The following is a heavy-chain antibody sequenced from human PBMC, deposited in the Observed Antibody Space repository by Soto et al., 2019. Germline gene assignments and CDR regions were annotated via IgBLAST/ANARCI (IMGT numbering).Heavy chain of an antibody. CDR2: IIPILGIA. D-gene: IGHD1-26*01. CDR3: ARGGAYHDAFDI. V-gene: IGHV1-69*02. Sequence: QVQLVQSGAEVKKPGSSVKVSCKASGGTFSSYTISWVRQAPGQGLEWMGRIIPILGIANYAQKFQGRVTITADKSTSTAYMELSSLRSEDTAVYYCARGGAYHDAFDIWGQGTMLTVSS. J-gene: IGHJ3*02. CDR1: GGTFSSYT.